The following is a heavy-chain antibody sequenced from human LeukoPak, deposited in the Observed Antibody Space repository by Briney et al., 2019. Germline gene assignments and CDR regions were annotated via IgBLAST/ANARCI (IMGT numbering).Heavy chain of an antibody. CDR3: ARQGCSGCVRPIRNWFDP. Sequence: SETLSLTCAVYGGSFSGYYWSWIRQPPGKGLEWIGEINHSGSTNYNPSLKSRVTMSVDTSKNQFSLKLSSVTAADTAVYYCARQGCSGCVRPIRNWFDPWGQGTLVTVSS. V-gene: IGHV4-34*01. CDR1: GGSFSGYY. D-gene: IGHD6-19*01. J-gene: IGHJ5*02. CDR2: INHSGST.